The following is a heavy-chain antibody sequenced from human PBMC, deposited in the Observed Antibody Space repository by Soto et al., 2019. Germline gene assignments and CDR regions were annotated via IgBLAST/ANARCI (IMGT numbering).Heavy chain of an antibody. CDR2: IYPGDSDT. V-gene: IGHV5-51*01. D-gene: IGHD4-17*01. CDR1: GYSFTTNW. Sequence: GESLKISCKASGYSFTTNWIGWVRQMPGKGLEWMGIIYPGDSDTRYSPSFQGQVTISADKSISTAYLQWSSLKASDTAIYYCARFSMTTVTPFDWGQGTLVTVS. J-gene: IGHJ4*02. CDR3: ARFSMTTVTPFD.